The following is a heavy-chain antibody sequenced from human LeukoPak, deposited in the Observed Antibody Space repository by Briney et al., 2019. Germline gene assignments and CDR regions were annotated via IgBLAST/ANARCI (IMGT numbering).Heavy chain of an antibody. J-gene: IGHJ6*04. V-gene: IGHV3-30*03. CDR1: GFTFSSYG. CDR3: ARIVSKIYYYYYYGTDV. D-gene: IGHD3-22*01. Sequence: PGRSLRLSCAASGFTFSSYGMHWVRQAPGKGLEWVAVISYDGSNKYYADSVKGRFTISRDNSKNTLYLQMNSLRAEDTAVYYCARIVSKIYYYYYYGTDVWGKGTTVTVSS. CDR2: ISYDGSNK.